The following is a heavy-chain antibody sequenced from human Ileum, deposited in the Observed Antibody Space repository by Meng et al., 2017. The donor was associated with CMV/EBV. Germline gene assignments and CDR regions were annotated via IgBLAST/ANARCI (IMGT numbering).Heavy chain of an antibody. CDR3: ANDFWSGPPTAS. D-gene: IGHD3-3*01. V-gene: IGHV3-30*02. CDR1: GFIFSSHG. CDR2: VHHDDSGK. Sequence: GESLKISCAASGFIFSSHGMHWVRQAPGKGLEWVAFVHHDDSGKFYGDSVKGRFTISRDNSNNALYLQMNSLTTEDTAVYYCANDFWSGPPTASWGQGTLV. J-gene: IGHJ5*02.